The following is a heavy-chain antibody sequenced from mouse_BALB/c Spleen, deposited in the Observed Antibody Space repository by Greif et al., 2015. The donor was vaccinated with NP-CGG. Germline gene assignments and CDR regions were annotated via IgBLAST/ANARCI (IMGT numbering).Heavy chain of an antibody. CDR3: AGEYDYWFAY. CDR2: IDPENGNT. Sequence: VHVKQSGAELVRPGALVKLSCKASGFNIKDYYMHWVKQRPEQGLEWIGWIDPENGNTIYDPKFQGKASITADTSSNTAYLQLSSLTSEDTAVYYCAGEYDYWFAYWAKGLWSLSLQ. J-gene: IGHJ3*01. V-gene: IGHV14-1*02. CDR1: GFNIKDYY. D-gene: IGHD2-4*01.